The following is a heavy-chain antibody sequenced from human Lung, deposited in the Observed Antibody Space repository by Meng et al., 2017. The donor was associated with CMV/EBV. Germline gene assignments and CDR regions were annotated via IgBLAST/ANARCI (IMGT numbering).Heavy chain of an antibody. V-gene: IGHV3-21*01. J-gene: IGHJ3*02. D-gene: IGHD3-9*01. CDR1: GFTFSSYS. Sequence: SXAASGFTFSSYSMNWVRQAPGKGLEWVSSISSSSSYIYYADSVKGRFTISRDNAKNSLYLQMNSLRAEDTAVYYCARDPDPYYDILTGYSDDAFDIWGQGXMVTVSS. CDR3: ARDPDPYYDILTGYSDDAFDI. CDR2: ISSSSSYI.